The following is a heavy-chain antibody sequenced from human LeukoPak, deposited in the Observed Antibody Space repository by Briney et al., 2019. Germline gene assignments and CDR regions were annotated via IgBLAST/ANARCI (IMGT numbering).Heavy chain of an antibody. V-gene: IGHV1-3*03. CDR2: INAGNGNT. J-gene: IGHJ5*02. CDR1: GYTFTSYA. D-gene: IGHD6-6*01. Sequence: ASVKVSCKASGYTFTSYAMHWVRQAPGQRLEWMGWINAGNGNTKYSQEFQGRVTISRDTSASTAYMELSSLRSEDMAVYYCARDGGVEYSSSFDPWGQGTLVTVSS. CDR3: ARDGGVEYSSSFDP.